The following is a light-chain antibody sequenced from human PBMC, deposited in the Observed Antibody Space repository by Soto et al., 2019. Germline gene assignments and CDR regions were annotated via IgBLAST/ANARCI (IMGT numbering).Light chain of an antibody. CDR3: SSYAGSNNLV. J-gene: IGLJ2*01. CDR2: DVT. Sequence: QSALTQPRSVSGSPGQSVTICCTGTISDVAGYNYVSWYQHHPGKAPKLLISDVTKRPSWVPDRFSGSKSGSTASLTISELQAEDEADYYCSSYAGSNNLVFGGGTQLTVL. CDR1: ISDVAGYNY. V-gene: IGLV2-11*01.